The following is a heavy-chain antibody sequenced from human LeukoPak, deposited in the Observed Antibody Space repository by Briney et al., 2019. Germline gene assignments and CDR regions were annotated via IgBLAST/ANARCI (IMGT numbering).Heavy chain of an antibody. CDR1: GFTFSSYE. Sequence: GGSLRLSCAASGFTFSSYEMNWVRQAPGQGLEWMGIIGGSTNYAQKFQGRVTMTTDTSTSTAYMELRSLRSDDTAVYYCARDLFTGDPLSYYYDSSPCGYWGQGTLVTVSS. CDR3: ARDLFTGDPLSYYYDSSPCGY. CDR2: IGGST. J-gene: IGHJ4*02. V-gene: IGHV1-46*01. D-gene: IGHD3-22*01.